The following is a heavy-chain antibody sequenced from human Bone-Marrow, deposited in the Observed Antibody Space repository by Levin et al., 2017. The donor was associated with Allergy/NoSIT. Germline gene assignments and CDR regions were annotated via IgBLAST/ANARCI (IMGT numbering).Heavy chain of an antibody. V-gene: IGHV3-66*01. CDR2: MFSGGRT. D-gene: IGHD1-14*01. Sequence: GGSLRLSCAASGFNVGSTFINWVRQAPGKGLEWVSVMFSGGRTNYADAVEGRFIISRDNSKNTVDLQMNSLKVEDTAIYFCAGSQPCRETFDFWGQGTPVPVSS. CDR3: AGSQPCRETFDF. CDR1: GFNVGSTF. J-gene: IGHJ4*02.